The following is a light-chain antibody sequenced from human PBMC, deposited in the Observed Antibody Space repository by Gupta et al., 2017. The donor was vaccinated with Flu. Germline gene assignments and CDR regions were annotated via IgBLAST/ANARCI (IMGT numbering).Light chain of an antibody. CDR3: QHHTHWPRYI. CDR2: DAS. CDR1: QSVNNF. V-gene: IGKV3-11*01. Sequence: ATLSVSPGDSATLSCTASQSVNNFLAWYQQRPGLAPSLLIYDASNRAPGIPARFSGSGYGTDFTLTISIREPEDFAVYYCQHHTHWPRYIFGQGTKMEI. J-gene: IGKJ2*01.